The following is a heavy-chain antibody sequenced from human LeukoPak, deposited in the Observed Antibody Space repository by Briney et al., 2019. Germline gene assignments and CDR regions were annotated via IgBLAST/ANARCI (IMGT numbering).Heavy chain of an antibody. Sequence: ASVKVSCKASGYTFTSYAMHWVRQATGQGLEWMGWINAGSGNTKYSQKFQGRVTITRDTSASTAYMELSSLRSEDTAVYYCARDTYYYGSGSYSAYYYYGMDVWGKGTTVTVSS. D-gene: IGHD3-10*01. CDR2: INAGSGNT. V-gene: IGHV1-3*01. CDR3: ARDTYYYGSGSYSAYYYYGMDV. CDR1: GYTFTSYA. J-gene: IGHJ6*04.